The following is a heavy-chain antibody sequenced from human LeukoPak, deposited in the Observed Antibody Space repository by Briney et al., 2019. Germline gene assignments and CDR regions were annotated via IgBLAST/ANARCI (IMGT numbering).Heavy chain of an antibody. Sequence: PGGSLRLSCAASGFTFSSYAMSWVRQAPGKGLEWVSAISGSGGSTYYADSVKGRFTISRDNSKNTLYLQMNSLRAEDTAVYYCASREDIVVVPASIHFDYWGQGTLVTVSS. D-gene: IGHD2-2*01. CDR3: ASREDIVVVPASIHFDY. CDR1: GFTFSSYA. V-gene: IGHV3-23*01. CDR2: ISGSGGST. J-gene: IGHJ4*02.